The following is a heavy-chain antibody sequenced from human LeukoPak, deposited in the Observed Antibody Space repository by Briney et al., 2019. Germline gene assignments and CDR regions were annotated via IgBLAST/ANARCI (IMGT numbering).Heavy chain of an antibody. Sequence: GGSLRLSCAASGFTFSTYSMNWVRQAPGKGLEWVSYISSSSSTIYYADSVKGRFTISRDNAKNTLYLQMNGLRAEDTAVYYCSRSAYYDGSGNYYDYWGQGTLVTVSS. CDR2: ISSSSSTI. CDR1: GFTFSTYS. J-gene: IGHJ4*02. CDR3: SRSAYYDGSGNYYDY. D-gene: IGHD3-22*01. V-gene: IGHV3-48*01.